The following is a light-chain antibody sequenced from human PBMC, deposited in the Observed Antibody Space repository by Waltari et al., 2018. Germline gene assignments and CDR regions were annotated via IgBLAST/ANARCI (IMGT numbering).Light chain of an antibody. CDR1: QRINIW. V-gene: IGKV1-5*01. J-gene: IGKJ2*01. CDR3: QQFDTDVT. Sequence: IQVIQSPSTLSASVGDTVTISCRVSQRINIWLAWYHQKPGKAPKLLIKKASTLEDGVPSRFSGSGSGTEFTLTIKSLQPDDFGTYFCQQFDTDVTFGQGTKVEI. CDR2: KAS.